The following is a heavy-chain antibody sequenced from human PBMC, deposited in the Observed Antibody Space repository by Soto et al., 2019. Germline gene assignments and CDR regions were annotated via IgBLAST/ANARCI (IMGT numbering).Heavy chain of an antibody. CDR1: GGTTRSYA. CDR3: ASDAPNVDKFWLPTEGYYGMAV. V-gene: IGHV1-69*06. J-gene: IGHJ6*02. D-gene: IGHD5-12*01. Sequence: SVKVSCKASGGTTRSYALSRVRRPSRNRLEWIGGIIPIFGTANYPQKFQVRLTITADKSTSTAYMGLSSLRSEDTTVYYCASDAPNVDKFWLPTEGYYGMAVWGQGTKVTV. CDR2: IIPIFGTA.